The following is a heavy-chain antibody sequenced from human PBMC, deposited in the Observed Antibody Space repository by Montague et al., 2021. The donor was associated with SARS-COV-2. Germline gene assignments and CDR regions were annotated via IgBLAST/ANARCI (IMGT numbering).Heavy chain of an antibody. D-gene: IGHD4-23*01. J-gene: IGHJ5*02. CDR1: GDYISAGSDY. Sequence: SETLSLTCTVSGDYISAGSDYWTWIRQRPGRGLEWIGNFYYSGGSTYNPSLKSRVTISADTSKNLFSLTLKSVTASDTAVYYCARDRGDIYGGNSAWFDPWGQGTLVTVSS. CDR3: ARDRGDIYGGNSAWFDP. CDR2: FYYSGGS. V-gene: IGHV4-61*03.